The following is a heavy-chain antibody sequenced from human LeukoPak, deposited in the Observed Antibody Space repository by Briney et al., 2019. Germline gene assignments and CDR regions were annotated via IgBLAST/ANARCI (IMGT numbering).Heavy chain of an antibody. CDR1: GFTFSSYS. CDR2: IWYDGSNK. Sequence: PGGSLRLSCAASGFTFSSYSMNWVRQAPGKGLEWVAVIWYDGSNKYYADSVKGRFTISRDNSKNTLYLQMNSLRAEDTAVYYCARDNCSGGSCYDYWGQGTLVTVSS. V-gene: IGHV3-33*08. J-gene: IGHJ4*02. CDR3: ARDNCSGGSCYDY. D-gene: IGHD2-15*01.